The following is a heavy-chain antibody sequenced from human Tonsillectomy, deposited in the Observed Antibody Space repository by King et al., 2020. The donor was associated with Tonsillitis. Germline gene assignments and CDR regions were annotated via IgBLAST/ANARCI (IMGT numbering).Heavy chain of an antibody. J-gene: IGHJ6*02. CDR1: GFTFSSYS. D-gene: IGHD3-10*01. Sequence: VQLVESGGGLVKPGGSLRLSCAASGFTFSSYSMNWVRQAPGKGLEWVSSISSSSTYIYYADLVKGRFTNSRDNAKTLLYLQMNSLGAEDTAVYYCERGIKYYYYGMDVWGQGTTVTVSS. CDR2: ISSSSTYI. CDR3: ERGIKYYYYGMDV. V-gene: IGHV3-21*01.